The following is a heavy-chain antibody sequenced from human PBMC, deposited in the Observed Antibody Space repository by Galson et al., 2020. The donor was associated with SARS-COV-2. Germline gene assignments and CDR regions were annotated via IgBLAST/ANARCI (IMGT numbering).Heavy chain of an antibody. Sequence: ASEKVSCTASGYPFNRYGISWVRQAPGQGLEWIGWISGSNGNTNYVQKLQGRVTMTTDTSTGTAFMELRSLRFDDTAVYYCARSGRGTYRYFDLWGRGTLVTVSS. D-gene: IGHD3-16*01. CDR1: GYPFNRYG. CDR2: ISGSNGNT. J-gene: IGHJ2*01. CDR3: ARSGRGTYRYFDL. V-gene: IGHV1-18*01.